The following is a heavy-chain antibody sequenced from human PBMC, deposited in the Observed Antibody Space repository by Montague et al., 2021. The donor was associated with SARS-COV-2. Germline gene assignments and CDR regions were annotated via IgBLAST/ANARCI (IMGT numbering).Heavy chain of an antibody. CDR1: GDSITPYGDSIGGYF. Sequence: SETLSLTCSVSGDSITPYGDSIGGYFWSWIRQPAGKGLEWIGRIYANGNFDYNPSLNSRVSMSMDTSKQEFSMRLISVTAADTAVYYCARDAYYFGPGRKNRGGFDPWGQGILVTVSS. D-gene: IGHD2/OR15-2a*01. V-gene: IGHV4-4*07. CDR3: ARDAYYFGPGRKNRGGFDP. CDR2: IYANGNF. J-gene: IGHJ5*02.